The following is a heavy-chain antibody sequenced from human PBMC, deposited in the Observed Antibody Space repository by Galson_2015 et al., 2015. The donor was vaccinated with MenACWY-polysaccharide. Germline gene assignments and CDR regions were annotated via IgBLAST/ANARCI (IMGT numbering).Heavy chain of an antibody. V-gene: IGHV3-30-3*01. D-gene: IGHD3-22*01. Sequence: SLRLSCAGSGFTFSSYAMHWVRQAPGKGLEWVAVISYDGSNKYYADSVKGRFTISRDNSKNTLYLQMNSLRAEDTAVYYCARDRTVYDSSGSRGMDVWGQGTTVTVSS. CDR1: GFTFSSYA. J-gene: IGHJ6*02. CDR2: ISYDGSNK. CDR3: ARDRTVYDSSGSRGMDV.